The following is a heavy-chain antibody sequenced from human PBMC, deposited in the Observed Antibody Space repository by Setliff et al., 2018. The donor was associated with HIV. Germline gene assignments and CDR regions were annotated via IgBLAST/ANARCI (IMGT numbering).Heavy chain of an antibody. D-gene: IGHD3-22*01. Sequence: PGGSLRLSCAGSGFTFSSYAMHWVRQAPGKGLEWVAVISYDGSDKYYGDSVKGRFTISRDNSQNTLYLQMNSLRPEDTAVYYCARDPHPYDSSGYLKSRYFQHWGQGTLVTVSS. CDR3: ARDPHPYDSSGYLKSRYFQH. CDR1: GFTFSSYA. CDR2: ISYDGSDK. J-gene: IGHJ1*01. V-gene: IGHV3-30*01.